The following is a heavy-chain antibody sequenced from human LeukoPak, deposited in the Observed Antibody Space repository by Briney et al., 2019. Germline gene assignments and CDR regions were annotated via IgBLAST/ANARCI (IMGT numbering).Heavy chain of an antibody. J-gene: IGHJ4*02. D-gene: IGHD3-10*01. V-gene: IGHV3-48*03. CDR3: AKRGPGSPQSGKYYFDY. CDR1: GFTFSSYD. CDR2: ISSSGSTI. Sequence: GGSLRLSCAASGFTFSSYDMHWVRQAPGKGLEWVSYISSSGSTIYYADSVKGRFTISRDNSKNTLYLQMNSLRAEDTAVYYCAKRGPGSPQSGKYYFDYWGQGTLVTVSS.